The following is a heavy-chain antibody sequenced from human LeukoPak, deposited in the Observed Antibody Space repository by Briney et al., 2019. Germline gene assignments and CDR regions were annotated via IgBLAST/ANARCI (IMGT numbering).Heavy chain of an antibody. D-gene: IGHD2-15*01. CDR3: ASGGRSFGYDS. CDR2: ISTDESST. J-gene: IGHJ5*01. CDR1: GFTFSSYL. V-gene: IGHV3-74*01. Sequence: PGGSLRLSSVASGFTFSSYLMYWVRQAPGKGLVWVSHISTDESSTSYADSVKGRFTISRDNAKNTLYLQMNSLRGEDTAVYYCASGGRSFGYDSWGQGTLVTVSS.